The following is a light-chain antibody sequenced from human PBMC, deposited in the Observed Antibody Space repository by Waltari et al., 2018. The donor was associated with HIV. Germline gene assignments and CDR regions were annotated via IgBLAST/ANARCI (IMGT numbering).Light chain of an antibody. CDR2: EVK. CDR1: RRNVGTYNL. Sequence: HSALTQPASVSGSPGQSITISCTGTRRNVGTYNLVSWYQQHPGKAPKLLIYEVKRRPSGLSDRFSGSKSGNTASLTVSGLQAEDEAIYYCCSYAGSDTLVFGGGTSLTIL. J-gene: IGLJ3*02. V-gene: IGLV2-23*02. CDR3: CSYAGSDTLV.